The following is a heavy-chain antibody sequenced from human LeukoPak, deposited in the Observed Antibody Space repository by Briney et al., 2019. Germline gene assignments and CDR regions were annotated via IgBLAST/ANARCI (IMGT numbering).Heavy chain of an antibody. V-gene: IGHV3-23*01. D-gene: IGHD3-3*01. CDR3: ARAVDFWSGYPQPNWFDP. CDR1: GFTSSSYA. Sequence: PGGSLRLSCAASGFTSSSYAMSWVRQAPGKGLEWVSAISGSGGSTYYADSVKGRFTISRDKSKNTLYLQMNSLRAEDTAVYYCARAVDFWSGYPQPNWFDPWGQGTLVTVSS. J-gene: IGHJ5*02. CDR2: ISGSGGST.